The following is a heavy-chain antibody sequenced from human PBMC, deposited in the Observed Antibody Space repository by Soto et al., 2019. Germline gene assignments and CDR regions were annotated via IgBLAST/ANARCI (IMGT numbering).Heavy chain of an antibody. CDR2: IRSSGDRT. D-gene: IGHD1-1*01. V-gene: IGHV3-23*01. CDR1: GFTFSSYA. Sequence: GGSLRLSCAASGFTFSSYAMSWVRQAPGKGLEWVSVIRSSGDRTYYADSVKGRFTISRDNSKNTLYMQMNSLRAEDTAVYYCAKQQGPGTPYYYAMDVWGQGTTVTVSS. CDR3: AKQQGPGTPYYYAMDV. J-gene: IGHJ6*02.